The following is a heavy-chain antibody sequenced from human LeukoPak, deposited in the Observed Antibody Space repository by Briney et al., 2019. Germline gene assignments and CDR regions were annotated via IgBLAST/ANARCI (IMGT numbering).Heavy chain of an antibody. J-gene: IGHJ6*02. V-gene: IGHV1-18*01. Sequence: GASVKVSCKASGYIFSSCGISWVRQAPGQGLEWMGWISAYNGKTNYAQKLQGRVTMTTDTSTTTAYMELRSLRSDDTAVYYCARDGPTIAAAAPGVNYYYYAMDAWGQGTTVTVSS. CDR2: ISAYNGKT. D-gene: IGHD6-13*01. CDR3: ARDGPTIAAAAPGVNYYYYAMDA. CDR1: GYIFSSCG.